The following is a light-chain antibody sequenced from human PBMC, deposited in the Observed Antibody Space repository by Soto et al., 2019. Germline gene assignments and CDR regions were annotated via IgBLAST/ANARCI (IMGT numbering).Light chain of an antibody. V-gene: IGKV1-39*01. Sequence: IQLTQSPSSLSTSVRDRVTITCRANQGISSYLAWYQQKPGKAPKLLIYAASTLQSGVPSRFTGSGSETGFTLTISSLQPEDFATYYCQQSYSAPRTFGQGTKVDIK. CDR2: AAS. CDR1: QGISSY. CDR3: QQSYSAPRT. J-gene: IGKJ2*01.